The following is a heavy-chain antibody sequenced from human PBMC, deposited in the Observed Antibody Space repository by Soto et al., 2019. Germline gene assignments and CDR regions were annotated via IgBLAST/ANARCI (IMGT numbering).Heavy chain of an antibody. CDR1: GGSISSSSYY. V-gene: IGHV4-39*01. D-gene: IGHD2-15*01. CDR3: ARHGYCSGGSCYLDYYYYYMDV. CDR2: IYYSGST. J-gene: IGHJ6*03. Sequence: PSETLSLTCTVSGGSISSSSYYWGWIRQPPGKGLEWIGSIYYSGSTYYNPSLKSRVTISVDTSKNQFSLKLSSVTAADTAVYYCARHGYCSGGSCYLDYYYYYMDVWGKGTTVTVSS.